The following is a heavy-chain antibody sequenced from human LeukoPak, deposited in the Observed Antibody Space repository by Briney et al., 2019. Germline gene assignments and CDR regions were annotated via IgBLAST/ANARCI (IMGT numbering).Heavy chain of an antibody. CDR1: GFTFSSYS. Sequence: PGGSLRLSCAASGFTFSSYSMNWVRQAPGKGLEWVSSISSSSSYIYYADSVKGRFTISRDNAKNSLYLQMNSLRAEDTAVYYCARGDLLRYFDWLFRPGDYWGQGTLVTVSS. CDR2: ISSSSSYI. V-gene: IGHV3-21*01. CDR3: ARGDLLRYFDWLFRPGDY. J-gene: IGHJ4*02. D-gene: IGHD3-9*01.